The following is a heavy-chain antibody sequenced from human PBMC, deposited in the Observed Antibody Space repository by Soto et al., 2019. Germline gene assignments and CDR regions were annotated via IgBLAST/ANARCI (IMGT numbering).Heavy chain of an antibody. CDR3: ARDIVGATLAVGWFDP. J-gene: IGHJ5*02. Sequence: QVQLVQSGAEVKKPGASVKVSCKASGYTFTSYYMHWVRQAPGQGLEWMGIINPSGSSTSYAQKFQDRVTMTRDTSTSTVYMELSSLRSEDTAVYYCARDIVGATLAVGWFDPWGQGTLVTVSS. CDR2: INPSGSST. D-gene: IGHD1-26*01. V-gene: IGHV1-46*03. CDR1: GYTFTSYY.